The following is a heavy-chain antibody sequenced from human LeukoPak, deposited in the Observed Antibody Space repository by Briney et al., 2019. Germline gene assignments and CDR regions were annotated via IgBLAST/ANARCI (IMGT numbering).Heavy chain of an antibody. D-gene: IGHD3-22*01. J-gene: IGHJ6*02. Sequence: GRSLRLSCAASGFTFSDHYMDWVRQAPGKGREWVGRTRNKANSYTTEYAASVKGRFTISRDDSKNSLYLQMNSLKTEDTAVYYCASTTGNYYDSSGYYQYYYYGMDVWGQGTTVTVSS. CDR2: TRNKANSYTT. V-gene: IGHV3-72*01. CDR3: ASTTGNYYDSSGYYQYYYYGMDV. CDR1: GFTFSDHY.